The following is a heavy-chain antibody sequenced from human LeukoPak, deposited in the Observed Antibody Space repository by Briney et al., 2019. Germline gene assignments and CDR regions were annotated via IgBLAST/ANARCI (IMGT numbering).Heavy chain of an antibody. CDR3: ARQLQGRCFDD. CDR1: GFTLSSYE. V-gene: IGHV3-48*03. J-gene: IGHJ4*02. Sequence: GGSLRLSSAASGFTLSSYEMNWVRQAPGKGLEWVSYINSDSSRMDYADSVKGRFTISRDNARNSLYLQMNSLTGEDTAVYYCARQLQGRCFDDCGQGTLVTASS. CDR2: INSDSSRM.